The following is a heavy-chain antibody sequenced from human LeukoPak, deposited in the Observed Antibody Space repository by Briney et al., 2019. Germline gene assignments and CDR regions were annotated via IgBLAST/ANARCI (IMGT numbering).Heavy chain of an antibody. Sequence: GRSLRLSCAASGFIFSTYVMHWVRQPPGKGLEWVAAISHDGRDKYSADSVKGRFTISRDNSKNTLYLQMNSLRAEDTAVYYCARAIYDTPSRWCHFDYWGQGTLVTVSS. CDR3: ARAIYDTPSRWCHFDY. D-gene: IGHD2-8*02. V-gene: IGHV3-30*04. J-gene: IGHJ4*02. CDR1: GFIFSTYV. CDR2: ISHDGRDK.